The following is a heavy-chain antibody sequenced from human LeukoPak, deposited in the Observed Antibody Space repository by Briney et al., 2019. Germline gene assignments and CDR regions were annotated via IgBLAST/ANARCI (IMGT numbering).Heavy chain of an antibody. J-gene: IGHJ4*02. CDR1: GGSISSYY. CDR2: IYYSGST. V-gene: IGHV4-59*01. Sequence: KPSETLSLTCTVPGGSISSYYWSWIRQPPGKGLEWIGYIYYSGSTNYNPSLKGRVTISVDTSKNQFSLKLSSVTAADTAVYYCARGSGSYYVYWGQGTLVTVSS. CDR3: ARGSGSYYVY. D-gene: IGHD1-26*01.